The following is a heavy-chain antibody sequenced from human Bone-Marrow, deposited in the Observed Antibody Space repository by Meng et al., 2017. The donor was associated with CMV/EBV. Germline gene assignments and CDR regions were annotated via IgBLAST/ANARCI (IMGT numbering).Heavy chain of an antibody. J-gene: IGHJ5*02. CDR3: ARVVSSHDWFDP. Sequence: SETLSLTCTVSGGSISSGGYYWSWIRQHPGKGLEWIGYIYYSGSTYYNPSLKSRVTISVDTSKNQFSLKLSSVTAADTAVYYCARVVSSHDWFDPWGQGTLVTGYS. CDR2: IYYSGST. CDR1: GGSISSGGYY. V-gene: IGHV4-31*03.